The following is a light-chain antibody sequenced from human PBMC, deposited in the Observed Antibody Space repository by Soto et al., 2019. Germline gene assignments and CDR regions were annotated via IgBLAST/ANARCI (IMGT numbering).Light chain of an antibody. CDR2: AAS. V-gene: IGKV1-33*01. CDR3: QQYKHLIT. CDR1: QDISNY. Sequence: DIQKTQSPSSLSASVGDRVTITCQASQDISNYLNWYQQKPGKAPNLLIYAASNLETGVPSRFSGSGSGTDFTFTITSLQPEDIATYYCQQYKHLITFGQGTRLEIK. J-gene: IGKJ5*01.